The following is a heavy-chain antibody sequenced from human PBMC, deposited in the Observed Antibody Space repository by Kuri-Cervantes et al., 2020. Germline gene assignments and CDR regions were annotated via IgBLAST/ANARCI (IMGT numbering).Heavy chain of an antibody. J-gene: IGHJ4*02. CDR1: GFTFDDYA. V-gene: IGHV3-9*01. Sequence: GGSLRLSCAASGFTFDDYAMHWVRQAPGKGLEWVSGISWNSGSIGYADSVKGRFTISRDNSKRTVYLQVNSLRVEDTAVYYCAKGGAGCSGGDCYSIDYFGQGTLVTVSS. CDR3: AKGGAGCSGGDCYSIDY. CDR2: ISWNSGSI. D-gene: IGHD2-21*01.